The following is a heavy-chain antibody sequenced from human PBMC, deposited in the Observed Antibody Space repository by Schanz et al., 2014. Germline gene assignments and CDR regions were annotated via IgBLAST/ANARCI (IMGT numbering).Heavy chain of an antibody. V-gene: IGHV3-23*04. CDR3: VRDELLWFGEVLSLDY. D-gene: IGHD3-10*01. J-gene: IGHJ4*02. CDR2: ISGSGGST. Sequence: EVQLVASGGGLVQPGGSLRLSCAASGFAVDNYYMSCVRQAPGKGLEWVSAISGSGGSTYYADSVKGRFTISRDNSKNTLYLQMNSLRAEDTAVYYCVRDELLWFGEVLSLDYWGQGALVTVSS. CDR1: GFAVDNYY.